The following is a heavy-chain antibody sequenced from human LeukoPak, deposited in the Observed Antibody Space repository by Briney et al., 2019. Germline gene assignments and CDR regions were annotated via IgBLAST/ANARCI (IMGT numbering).Heavy chain of an antibody. Sequence: SETLSLTCAVSGGSISSGGYSWSWIRQPPGKGLEWIGYIYHSGSTYYNPSPKSRVTISVDRSKNQFSLKLSSVTAADTAVYYCATQTRWDAFDIWGQGTMVTVSS. V-gene: IGHV4-30-2*01. CDR2: IYHSGST. CDR1: GGSISSGGYS. J-gene: IGHJ3*02. CDR3: ATQTRWDAFDI. D-gene: IGHD2-15*01.